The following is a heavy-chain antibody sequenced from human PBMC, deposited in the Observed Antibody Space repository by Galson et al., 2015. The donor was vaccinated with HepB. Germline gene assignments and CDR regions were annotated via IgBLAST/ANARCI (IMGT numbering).Heavy chain of an antibody. CDR3: ASKYYYDSSGYHY. V-gene: IGHV5-51*01. CDR1: GYSFTSYW. Sequence: QSGAEVKKPGESLKISCKGSGYSFTSYWIGWVRQMPRKGLEWMGIIYPGDSDTRYSPSLQGQVTISADKSISTAYLQWSSLKASDTAMYYCASKYYYDSSGYHYWGQGTLVTVSS. D-gene: IGHD3-22*01. J-gene: IGHJ4*02. CDR2: IYPGDSDT.